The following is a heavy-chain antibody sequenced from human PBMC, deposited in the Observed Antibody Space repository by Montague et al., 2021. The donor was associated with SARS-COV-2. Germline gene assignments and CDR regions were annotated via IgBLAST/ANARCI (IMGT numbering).Heavy chain of an antibody. Sequence: SLRLSCAASGFTFDDYAMHWVRQAPGKGLEWVSGISWHSGSIGYADSVKGRFTISRDNAKNSLYLQMNSLRAEDTALYYCAKEDGSGSYYWGVFGYWGQGTLVTVSS. CDR2: ISWHSGSI. D-gene: IGHD3-10*01. J-gene: IGHJ4*02. V-gene: IGHV3-9*01. CDR3: AKEDGSGSYYWGVFGY. CDR1: GFTFDDYA.